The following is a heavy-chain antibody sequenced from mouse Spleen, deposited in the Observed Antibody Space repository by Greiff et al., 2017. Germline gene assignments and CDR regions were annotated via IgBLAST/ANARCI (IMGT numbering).Heavy chain of an antibody. J-gene: IGHJ3*01. Sequence: EVQLQESGGGLVQPGGSRKLSCAASGFTFSSFGMHWVRQAPEKGLEWVAYISSGSSTIYYADTVKGRFTISRDNPKNTLFLQMTSLRSEDTAMYYCARGITTVVSRGFAYWGQGTLVTVSA. CDR2: ISSGSSTI. CDR1: GFTFSSFG. V-gene: IGHV5-17*02. CDR3: ARGITTVVSRGFAY. D-gene: IGHD1-1*01.